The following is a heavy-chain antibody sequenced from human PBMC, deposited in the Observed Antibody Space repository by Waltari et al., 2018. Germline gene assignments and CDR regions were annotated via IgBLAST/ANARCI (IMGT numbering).Heavy chain of an antibody. D-gene: IGHD6-6*01. V-gene: IGHV4-34*01. CDR3: ARFDAALTY. J-gene: IGHJ4*02. CDR2: INHSGST. Sequence: QVQLQQLGAELLKPSETLSLTCAVYGCSFSGYYWSWIRQPPGKGLEWIGEINHSGSTNYNPSLKSRVTISVDTSKNQFSLKLSSVTAADTAVYYCARFDAALTYWGQGTLVTVSS. CDR1: GCSFSGYY.